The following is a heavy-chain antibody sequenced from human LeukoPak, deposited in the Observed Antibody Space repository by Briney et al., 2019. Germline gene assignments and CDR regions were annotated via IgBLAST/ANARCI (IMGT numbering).Heavy chain of an antibody. CDR1: GGSICCSSYY. Sequence: SETLSLTCTVSGGSICCSSYYWGWIRQPPGTGLEWIGSIYYSGSTYYNPSLKSRVTISVDTSKNQFSLKLSSVTAADTAVYYCARKTYYYDSSVVNWFDPWGQGTLVTVSS. CDR3: ARKTYYYDSSVVNWFDP. CDR2: IYYSGST. J-gene: IGHJ5*02. V-gene: IGHV4-39*01. D-gene: IGHD3-22*01.